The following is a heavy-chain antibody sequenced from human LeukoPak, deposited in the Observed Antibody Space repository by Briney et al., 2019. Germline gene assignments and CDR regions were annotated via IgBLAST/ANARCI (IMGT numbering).Heavy chain of an antibody. V-gene: IGHV5-51*01. CDR3: ATDHCSGGSCPRGLFDY. CDR2: IYPGDSDT. CDR1: GYSFTSYW. D-gene: IGHD2-15*01. J-gene: IGHJ4*02. Sequence: GESLKISCKGSGYSFTSYWIGWVRQMPGKGLEWMGIIYPGDSDTRYSPSFQGQVTISADKSISTAYLQRSSLKASDTAMYYCATDHCSGGSCPRGLFDYWGQGTLVTVSS.